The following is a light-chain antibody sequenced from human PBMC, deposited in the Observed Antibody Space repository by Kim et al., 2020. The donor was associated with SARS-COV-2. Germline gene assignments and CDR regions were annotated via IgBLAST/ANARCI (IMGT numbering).Light chain of an antibody. V-gene: IGLV2-14*03. CDR3: SSYTSSSTVV. Sequence: GQSIPISCTGTSSDVGGYNYVSWYQQHPGKAPKLMIYDVCNRPSGVSNRFSGSKSGNTASLTISGLQAEDEADYYCSSYTSSSTVVFGGGTQLTVL. CDR1: SSDVGGYNY. J-gene: IGLJ2*01. CDR2: DVC.